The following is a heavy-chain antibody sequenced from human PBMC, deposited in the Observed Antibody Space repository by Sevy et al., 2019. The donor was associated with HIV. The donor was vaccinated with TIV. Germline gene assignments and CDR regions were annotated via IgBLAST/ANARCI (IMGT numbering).Heavy chain of an antibody. J-gene: IGHJ4*02. D-gene: IGHD3-10*01. V-gene: IGHV3-48*02. CDR3: ARDHSLLWFGELLSEGGYFDY. CDR2: ISSSSSTI. Sequence: GESLKISCAASGFTFSSYSMNWVRQAPGKGLEWVSYISSSSSTIYYADSVKGRFTISRDNAKNSLYLQTNSLRDEDTAVYYCARDHSLLWFGELLSEGGYFDYWGQGTLVTVSS. CDR1: GFTFSSYS.